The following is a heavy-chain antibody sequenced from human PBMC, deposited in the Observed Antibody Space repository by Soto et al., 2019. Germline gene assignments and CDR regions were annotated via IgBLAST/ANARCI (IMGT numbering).Heavy chain of an antibody. CDR3: ARGRWTQTTADYYLDF. Sequence: QVQLVQSGTEVKKPGASVKLSCKASGYTFTNYAIHWVRQAPGQRLEWMVWINAGNGHTKYSQKFQGRVTVTRDPSATTAYMELSSLTSEDTAVYYWARGRWTQTTADYYLDFWGQVTLVTVAS. J-gene: IGHJ4*02. D-gene: IGHD1-1*01. CDR1: GYTFTNYA. CDR2: INAGNGHT. V-gene: IGHV1-3*01.